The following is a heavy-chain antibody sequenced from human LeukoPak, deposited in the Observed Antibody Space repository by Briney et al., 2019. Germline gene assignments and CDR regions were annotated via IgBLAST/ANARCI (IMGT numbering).Heavy chain of an antibody. V-gene: IGHV4-31*03. J-gene: IGHJ4*02. CDR3: ARDKSLDY. CDR1: GGSISSGGYY. Sequence: KTSETLSLTCTVSGGSISSGGYYWSWIRQHPGKGLERIGYIYYSGSTYYNPSLKSRVTISVDTSKNQFSLKLSSVTAADTAVYYCARDKSLDYWGQGTLVTVSS. CDR2: IYYSGST.